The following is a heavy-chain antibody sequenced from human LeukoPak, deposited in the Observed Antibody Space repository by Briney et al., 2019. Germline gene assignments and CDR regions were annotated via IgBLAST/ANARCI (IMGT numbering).Heavy chain of an antibody. V-gene: IGHV3-43*01. Sequence: PGGSLRLSCAASGFIFDDYTMHWVRQAPGKGLEWVSLISRNGAVTKYADSVRGRFTVSRDNSKNSLYLQMNSLRDEDTAVYYCARGGSGYSYGKIDSWGQGILVTVSS. CDR1: GFIFDDYT. J-gene: IGHJ4*02. CDR3: ARGGSGYSYGKIDS. CDR2: ISRNGAVT. D-gene: IGHD5-18*01.